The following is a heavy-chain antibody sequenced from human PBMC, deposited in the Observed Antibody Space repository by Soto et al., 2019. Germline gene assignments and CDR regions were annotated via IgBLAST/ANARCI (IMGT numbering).Heavy chain of an antibody. CDR2: IYYSGST. V-gene: IGHV4-31*03. D-gene: IGHD3-22*01. J-gene: IGHJ4*02. Sequence: QVQLQESGPGLVKPSQTLSLTCTVSGGSISSGGYYWSWIRQHPGKGLEWIGYIYYSGSTYYNPSLKSRVTISVDTSKNKFSLKLSSVTAADTAVYYCARGGDYYDSSGYYLYYFDYWGQGTLVTVSS. CDR3: ARGGDYYDSSGYYLYYFDY. CDR1: GGSISSGGYY.